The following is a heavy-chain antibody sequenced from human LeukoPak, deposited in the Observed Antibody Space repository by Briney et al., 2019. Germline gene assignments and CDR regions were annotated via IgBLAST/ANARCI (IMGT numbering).Heavy chain of an antibody. CDR3: ARTLLETSWFDP. V-gene: IGHV1-18*01. CDR1: GYTFTSYG. D-gene: IGHD1-1*01. J-gene: IGHJ5*02. CDR2: ISAYNGNT. Sequence: ASVKVSCKASGYTFTSYGISWVRQAPGKGLEWMGWISAYNGNTNYAQKLQGRVTMTTDTSTSTAYMELRSLRSDDTAVYYCARTLLETSWFDPWGQGTLVTVSS.